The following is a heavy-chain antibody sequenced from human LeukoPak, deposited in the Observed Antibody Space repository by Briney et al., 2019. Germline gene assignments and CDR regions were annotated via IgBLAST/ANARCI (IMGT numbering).Heavy chain of an antibody. Sequence: WETLSLTCTVSGCSVSSLSYYWSWIRQPPGNGLDGIGYIYYSGSTNYNPSLNSRCTISVDTSKNQVSLNLSSVTAADTAVEDCPRVAAWYVGIDVWGEGPTLPLPS. D-gene: IGHD6-13*01. CDR3: PRVAAWYVGIDV. J-gene: IGHJ6*01. CDR2: IYYSGST. V-gene: IGHV4-61*01. CDR1: GCSVSSLSYY.